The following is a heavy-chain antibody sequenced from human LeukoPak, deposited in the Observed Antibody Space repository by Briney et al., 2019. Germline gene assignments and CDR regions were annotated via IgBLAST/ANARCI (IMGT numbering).Heavy chain of an antibody. CDR1: GFPFSSYA. CDR2: FSGSGGST. Sequence: GSLRLSCAALGFPFSSYALSWVRQAPGKGLGWVSAFSGSGGSTNYGDSVKGRFTLSKENSKNTLCLQMNSLRAEDTAVYYCAKHKLPMTHPYNWFAPWGERTLVTLSS. J-gene: IGHJ5*02. D-gene: IGHD6-6*01. CDR3: AKHKLPMTHPYNWFAP. V-gene: IGHV3-23*01.